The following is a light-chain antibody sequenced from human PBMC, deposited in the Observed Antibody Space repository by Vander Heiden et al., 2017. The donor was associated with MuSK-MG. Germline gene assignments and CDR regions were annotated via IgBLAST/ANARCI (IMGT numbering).Light chain of an antibody. V-gene: IGLV3-1*01. CDR2: QSS. CDR1: ELGDKY. CDR3: QAWDSSNVV. Sequence: SYALTQPPSASVSPGQTASITCSGDELGDKYACWYQQKPGQSPVLIIYQSSRRPAVIPGRFSGSNSRNTATLTISGTQAMDEADYYCQAWDSSNVVFGGGTKLTVL. J-gene: IGLJ2*01.